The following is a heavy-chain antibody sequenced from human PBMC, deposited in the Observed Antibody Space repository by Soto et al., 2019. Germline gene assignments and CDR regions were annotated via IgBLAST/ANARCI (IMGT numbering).Heavy chain of an antibody. CDR1: GYTFTGYY. Sequence: GAALKVSCKASGYTFTGYYMHWVRQAPGQELEWMGWINPNSGGTNYAQKFQGWVTMTRDTSISTAYMELSRLRSDDTAVYSFALDACSDSQYVMDFWGRGTTVTGS. CDR2: INPNSGGT. D-gene: IGHD6-19*01. CDR3: ALDACSDSQYVMDF. V-gene: IGHV1-2*04. J-gene: IGHJ6*02.